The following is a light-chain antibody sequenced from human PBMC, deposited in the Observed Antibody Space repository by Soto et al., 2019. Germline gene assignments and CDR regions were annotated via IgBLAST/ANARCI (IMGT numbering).Light chain of an antibody. V-gene: IGLV2-14*01. J-gene: IGLJ1*01. CDR3: YSYRSGSAHV. CDR1: SMDGGGYTR. Sequence: QSALTQPASVSGSPGQSITISCTGTSMDGGGYTRVSLYQQHPDKAPKVIIYEVTNRPSGISNRFCGAKSGDTASLTISGLQAEDEADYYCYSYRSGSAHVFGTGTKVTVL. CDR2: EVT.